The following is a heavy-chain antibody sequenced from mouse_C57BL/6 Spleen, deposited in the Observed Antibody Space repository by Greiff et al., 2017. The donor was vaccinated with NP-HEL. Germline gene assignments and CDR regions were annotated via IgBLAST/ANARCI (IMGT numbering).Heavy chain of an antibody. V-gene: IGHV1-59*01. CDR1: GYTFTSYW. D-gene: IGHD2-1*01. J-gene: IGHJ3*01. CDR2: IDPSDSYT. Sequence: VQLQQPGAELVRPGTSVKLSCKASGYTFTSYWMHWVKQRPGQGLEWIGVIDPSDSYTNYNQKFKGKATLTVDTSSSTAYMQLSSLTSEDSAVYYCARGDYGNWFAYWGQGTLVTVSA. CDR3: ARGDYGNWFAY.